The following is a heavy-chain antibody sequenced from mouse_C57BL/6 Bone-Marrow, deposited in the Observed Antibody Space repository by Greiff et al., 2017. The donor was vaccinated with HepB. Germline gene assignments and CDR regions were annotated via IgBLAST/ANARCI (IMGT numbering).Heavy chain of an antibody. CDR2: ISSGSSTI. D-gene: IGHD1-1*01. CDR1: GFTFSDYG. J-gene: IGHJ4*01. V-gene: IGHV5-17*01. CDR3: AAVVATDYAMDY. Sequence: EVKLMESGGGLVKPGGSLKLSCAASGFTFSDYGMHWVRQAPEKGLEWVAYISSGSSTIYYADTVKGRFTISRDNAKNTLFLQMTSLRSEDTAMYYCAAVVATDYAMDYWGQGTSVTVSS.